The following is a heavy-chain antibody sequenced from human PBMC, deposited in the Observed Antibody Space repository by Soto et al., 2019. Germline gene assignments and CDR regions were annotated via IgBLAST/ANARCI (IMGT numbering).Heavy chain of an antibody. V-gene: IGHV2-5*02. CDR1: GFSLSTSGVG. CDR3: TLSVTTLPADSDY. J-gene: IGHJ4*02. Sequence: QITLKESGPTLVKPTQTLTLTCTFSGFSLSTSGVGVGWVRQPPGKALEWLALIYWDDDKRYSPSLKSRLTTTNDTTENQEDRTVANIIPVDTATYYCTLSVTTLPADSDYGGQGTLVTVSS. CDR2: IYWDDDK. D-gene: IGHD4-17*01.